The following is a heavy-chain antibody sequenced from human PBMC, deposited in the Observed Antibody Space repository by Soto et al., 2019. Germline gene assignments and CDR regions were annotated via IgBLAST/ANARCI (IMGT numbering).Heavy chain of an antibody. J-gene: IGHJ4*02. CDR2: IYYSGST. CDR1: GGSISSYY. V-gene: IGHV4-59*01. Sequence: ETLSLTCTVSGGSISSYYWSWIRQPPGKGLEGIGYIYYSGSTNYNPSLKSRVTISVDTSKNQFSLKLSSVTAADTAVYYCARMIGTYYYDSCGYRGGSYFDYWGQGTLVTVSS. CDR3: ARMIGTYYYDSCGYRGGSYFDY. D-gene: IGHD3-22*01.